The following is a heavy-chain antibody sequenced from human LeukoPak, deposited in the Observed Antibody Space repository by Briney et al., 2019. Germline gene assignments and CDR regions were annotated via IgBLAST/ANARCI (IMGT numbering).Heavy chain of an antibody. CDR2: ISWDGGSA. CDR3: AKDIDPGYSSSSLMGYMDV. V-gene: IGHV3-43D*03. D-gene: IGHD6-6*01. J-gene: IGHJ6*03. Sequence: LPGGSLRLSCAASGFTFDDYAMHWVRQAPGKGLEWVSLISWDGGSAYYADSVKGRFTISRDNSKNSLYLQMNSLRAEDTALYYCAKDIDPGYSSSSLMGYMDVWGKGTTVTVSS. CDR1: GFTFDDYA.